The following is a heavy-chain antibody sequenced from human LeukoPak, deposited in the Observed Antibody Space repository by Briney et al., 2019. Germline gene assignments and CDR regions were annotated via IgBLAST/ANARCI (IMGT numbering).Heavy chain of an antibody. CDR2: ISYDGSNK. CDR1: GFTFSNYG. CDR3: AKDREGIDY. V-gene: IGHV3-30*18. J-gene: IGHJ4*02. Sequence: GGSLRLSCAASGFTFSNYGMHWVRQAPGKGLEWVAVISYDGSNKYYADSVKGRFTISRDNSKNTLYLQMNSLRAEDTAVYYCAKDREGIDYWGQGTLVTVSS.